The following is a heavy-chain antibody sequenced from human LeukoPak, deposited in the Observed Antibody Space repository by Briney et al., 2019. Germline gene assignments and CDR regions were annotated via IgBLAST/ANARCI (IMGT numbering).Heavy chain of an antibody. Sequence: ASVKVSCKASGYTFTSYDINWVRQATGQGLEWMGWMNPNSGNTGYAQKFQGRVTITRNTSISTAYMELSSLRSEDTAVYYCAKGRSGYDRNYYYYMDVWGKGTTVTVSS. J-gene: IGHJ6*03. D-gene: IGHD5-12*01. V-gene: IGHV1-8*03. CDR3: AKGRSGYDRNYYYYMDV. CDR2: MNPNSGNT. CDR1: GYTFTSYD.